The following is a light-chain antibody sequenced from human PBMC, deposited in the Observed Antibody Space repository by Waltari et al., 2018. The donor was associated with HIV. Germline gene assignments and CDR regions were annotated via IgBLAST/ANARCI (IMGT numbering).Light chain of an antibody. J-gene: IGLJ2*01. Sequence: QPVVTQEPSLTVSPGGPVILTCASSAGGVTRGHYPHWFQQRPGQAPTTLLYDTEKKHRWTPARFSGSVLAGKATLTLSGAHPDDEAKYYCLLSFGNDRLFGGGTFLTVL. CDR2: DTE. CDR1: AGGVTRGHY. CDR3: LLSFGNDRL. V-gene: IGLV7-46*01.